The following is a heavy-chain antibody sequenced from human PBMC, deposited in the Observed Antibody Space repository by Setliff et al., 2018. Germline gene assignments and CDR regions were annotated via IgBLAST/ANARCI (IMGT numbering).Heavy chain of an antibody. V-gene: IGHV7-4-1*02. CDR2: INTNTGNP. D-gene: IGHD3-3*01. CDR3: ASAQLDYNFWSGYYTPLPNFDY. Sequence: ASVKVSCKASGYTFSSYAMNWVRQAPGQGLEWMGWINTNTGNPTYAQGFTGRFVFSLDTSVSTTYLQISSLKAEDTAVYYCASAQLDYNFWSGYYTPLPNFDYWGQGALVTVSS. CDR1: GYTFSSYA. J-gene: IGHJ4*02.